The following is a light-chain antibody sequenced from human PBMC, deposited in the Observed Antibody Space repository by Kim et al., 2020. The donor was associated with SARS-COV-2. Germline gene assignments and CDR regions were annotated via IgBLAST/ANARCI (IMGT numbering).Light chain of an antibody. J-gene: IGLJ3*02. CDR2: NKN. V-gene: IGLV3-19*01. CDR1: SVRICY. Sequence: ALGQTVRITCQGDSVRICYASWYQQKQGQAPLLVMYNKNNRPSGIPDRFSGSSSGNTASLTITGAQAEDEADYYCNCRGSSGSHWVFGGGTQLTVL. CDR3: NCRGSSGSHWV.